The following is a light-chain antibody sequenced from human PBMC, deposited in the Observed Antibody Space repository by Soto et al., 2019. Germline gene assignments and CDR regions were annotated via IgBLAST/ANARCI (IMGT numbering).Light chain of an antibody. J-gene: IGKJ1*01. CDR2: DAS. Sequence: EIVLTQSPGTLSLSPGETLSLSCRSSQSVRRYLAWYQHKPGQAPRLLIYDASNRATGIPDRFSGSGSGTDFTLTITGLEPEDFAVYYCQQYDSSPRTFGQGTKVEIK. V-gene: IGKV3-20*01. CDR1: QSVRRY. CDR3: QQYDSSPRT.